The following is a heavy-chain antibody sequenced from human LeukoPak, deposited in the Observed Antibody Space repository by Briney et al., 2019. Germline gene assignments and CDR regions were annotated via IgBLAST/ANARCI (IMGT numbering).Heavy chain of an antibody. CDR2: IYPGDSDT. Sequence: GESLKISCKGSGYSFTSYWIGWVRQMLGKGLEWMGIIYPGDSDTRYSPSFQGQVTISADKSISTAYLQWSSLKASDTAMYYCARQGVGYDFWSGYSDAFDIWGQGTMVTVSS. D-gene: IGHD3-3*01. CDR3: ARQGVGYDFWSGYSDAFDI. CDR1: GYSFTSYW. J-gene: IGHJ3*02. V-gene: IGHV5-51*01.